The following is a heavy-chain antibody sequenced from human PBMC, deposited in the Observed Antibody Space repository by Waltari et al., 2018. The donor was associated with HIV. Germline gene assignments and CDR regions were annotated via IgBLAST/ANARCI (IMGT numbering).Heavy chain of an antibody. CDR2: SSGNGGSI. J-gene: IGHJ4*01. CDR1: GFTFVEYS. Sequence: EVQLAESGGAVVQPGGSLRLSCAASGFTFVEYSVHWVRQAPGKGLQWGSRSSGNGGSIQYEDSVEGRFTVSRDNNRKSVFLQMTSLRPDDTAVYFCARATCGGDCNLLEFWGHGTQVTVSS. V-gene: IGHV3-43*01. CDR3: ARATCGGDCNLLEF. D-gene: IGHD2-21*02.